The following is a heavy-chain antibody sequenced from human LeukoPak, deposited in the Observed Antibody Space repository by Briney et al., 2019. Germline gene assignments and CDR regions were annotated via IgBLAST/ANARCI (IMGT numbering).Heavy chain of an antibody. Sequence: ASVKVSCKAFGYTFTGYYMHWVRQAPGQGLEWMGWINPNSGGTNYAQKFQGRVTMTRDTSISTAYMELSRLRSDDTAVYYCARVIYYDSSGYYNHIDYWGQGTLVTVSS. CDR1: GYTFTGYY. J-gene: IGHJ4*02. CDR3: ARVIYYDSSGYYNHIDY. D-gene: IGHD3-22*01. V-gene: IGHV1-2*02. CDR2: INPNSGGT.